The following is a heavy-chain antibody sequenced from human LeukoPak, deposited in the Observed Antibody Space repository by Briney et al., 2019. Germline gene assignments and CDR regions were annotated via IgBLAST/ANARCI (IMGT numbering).Heavy chain of an antibody. D-gene: IGHD2-15*01. CDR2: IIPIFGTA. Sequence: GASVKVSCKASGGTFSSYAISWVRQAPGQGLEWMGGIIPIFGTANYAQKFQGRVTITADESTSTAYMELSSLRSDDTAVYYCARMGGVVVAFDDAFDIWGQGTMVTVSS. CDR3: ARMGGVVVAFDDAFDI. CDR1: GGTFSSYA. J-gene: IGHJ3*02. V-gene: IGHV1-69*13.